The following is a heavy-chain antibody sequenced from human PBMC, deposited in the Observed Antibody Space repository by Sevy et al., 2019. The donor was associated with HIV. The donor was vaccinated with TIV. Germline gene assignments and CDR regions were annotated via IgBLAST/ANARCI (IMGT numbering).Heavy chain of an antibody. CDR2: IYPGDSDT. CDR3: ARRPRGYCSGGSCYGAFDI. Sequence: GESLKISCKGSGYSFTSYWIGWVRQMPGKGLEWMGIIYPGDSDTRYSPSFQGQVTISADKSISTAYLQWSSLKASDTAMYCCARRPRGYCSGGSCYGAFDIWGQGTMVTVSS. J-gene: IGHJ3*02. CDR1: GYSFTSYW. D-gene: IGHD2-15*01. V-gene: IGHV5-51*01.